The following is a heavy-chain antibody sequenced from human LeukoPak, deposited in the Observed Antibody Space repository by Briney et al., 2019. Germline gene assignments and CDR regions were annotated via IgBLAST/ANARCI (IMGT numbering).Heavy chain of an antibody. CDR3: ARNYCSSTSCYTVSWFDP. J-gene: IGHJ5*02. CDR2: INHSGST. V-gene: IGHV4-34*01. CDR1: GGSFSGYY. Sequence: SETLSLTCAVYGGSFSGYYWSWIRQPPGKGLEWIGEINHSGSTNYNPSLKSRVTISVDTSKNQFSLKLSPVTAADTAVYYCARNYCSSTSCYTVSWFDPWGQGTLVTVSS. D-gene: IGHD2-2*02.